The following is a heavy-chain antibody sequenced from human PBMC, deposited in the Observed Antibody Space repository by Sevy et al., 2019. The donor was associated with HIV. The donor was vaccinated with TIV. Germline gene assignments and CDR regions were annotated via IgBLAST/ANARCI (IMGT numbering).Heavy chain of an antibody. J-gene: IGHJ4*02. D-gene: IGHD2-15*01. CDR3: ARAYCSGGSCYSLAY. CDR1: GYTFTTYR. V-gene: IGHV1-18*01. CDR2: ISAHNGDT. Sequence: ASVKVSCKASGYTFTTYRITWVRQAPGQGFQWMGWISAHNGDTKYAQKLQGRLTMTTETSTGTAYMELGGLGSDDTAVYYWARAYCSGGSCYSLAYWGQGTLVTVSS.